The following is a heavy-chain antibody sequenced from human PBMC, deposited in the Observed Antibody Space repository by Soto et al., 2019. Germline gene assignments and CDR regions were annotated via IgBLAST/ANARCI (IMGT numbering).Heavy chain of an antibody. D-gene: IGHD6-13*01. V-gene: IGHV3-53*01. CDR3: ARDLHIAAAGPSYYYGMDV. CDR1: GFTVSSNY. J-gene: IGHJ6*02. CDR2: IYSGGST. Sequence: GGSLRLSCAASGFTVSSNYMSWVRQAPGKGLEWVSVIYSGGSTYYADSVKGRFTISRDNSKNTLYLQMNSLRADDTAVYYCARDLHIAAAGPSYYYGMDVWGQGTTVTVSS.